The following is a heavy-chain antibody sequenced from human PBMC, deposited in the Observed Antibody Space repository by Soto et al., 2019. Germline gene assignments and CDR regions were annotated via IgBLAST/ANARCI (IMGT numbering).Heavy chain of an antibody. Sequence: QVQLVESGGGVVQPGRSLRLSCAASGFTLSRYGMHWVRQAPGKGLEWVAVISFEGNTQYYADSVKGRFTISRDNSKDPLSLQIHSLRPEHTAVYYCARGAEHQLLSRDYFYGMDVWGQGTTVSVSS. D-gene: IGHD1-1*01. CDR3: ARGAEHQLLSRDYFYGMDV. V-gene: IGHV3-30*05. CDR1: GFTLSRYG. CDR2: ISFEGNTQ. J-gene: IGHJ6*02.